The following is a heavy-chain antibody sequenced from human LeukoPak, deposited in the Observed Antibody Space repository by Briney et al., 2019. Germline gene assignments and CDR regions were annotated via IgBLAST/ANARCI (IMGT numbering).Heavy chain of an antibody. D-gene: IGHD6-19*01. CDR3: ARSSEAVAGTKTDFDY. CDR2: IIPILGIA. J-gene: IGHJ4*02. V-gene: IGHV1-69*04. Sequence: GASVKVSCKASGGTFSSYAISWVRQAPGQGLEWMGRIIPILGIANYAQKFQGRVTITADKSTSTAYMELSGLRSEDTAVYYCARSSEAVAGTKTDFDYWGKGTLVTVSS. CDR1: GGTFSSYA.